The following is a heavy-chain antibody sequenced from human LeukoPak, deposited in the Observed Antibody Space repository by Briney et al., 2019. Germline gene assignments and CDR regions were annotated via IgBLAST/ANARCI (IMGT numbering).Heavy chain of an antibody. D-gene: IGHD1-26*01. V-gene: IGHV3-23*01. Sequence: GGSLRLSCAASGFTFSSYWMHWVRQAPGKGLEWVADISGSGAVTYYADSVTGRFPISRDNSKDTLYLQMNSLRAEDTAVYYCAKRELLGNWYFDLWGRGTLVIVSS. CDR2: ISGSGAVT. J-gene: IGHJ2*01. CDR3: AKRELLGNWYFDL. CDR1: GFTFSSYW.